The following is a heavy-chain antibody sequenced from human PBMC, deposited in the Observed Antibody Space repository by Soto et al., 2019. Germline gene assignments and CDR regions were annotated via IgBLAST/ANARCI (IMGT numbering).Heavy chain of an antibody. CDR2: ISAYNGNT. V-gene: IGHV1-18*01. CDR3: ARDEKPLYGDYSYNWFDP. Sequence: ASVKVSCKASGYTFTSYGISWVRQAPGQGLEWMGWISAYNGNTNYAQKLQGRVTMTTDTSTSTAYMELRSLRSDDTAVYYCARDEKPLYGDYSYNWFDPGAREPWSPSPQ. CDR1: GYTFTSYG. D-gene: IGHD4-17*01. J-gene: IGHJ5*02.